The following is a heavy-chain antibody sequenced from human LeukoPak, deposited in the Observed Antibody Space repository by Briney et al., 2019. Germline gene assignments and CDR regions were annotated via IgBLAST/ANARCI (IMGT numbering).Heavy chain of an antibody. V-gene: IGHV4-38-2*02. CDR2: IYHSGSP. J-gene: IGHJ4*02. D-gene: IGHD1-1*01. Sequence: SETLSLTCTVSGYSISSGYYWGWIRQPPGKGLEWIGSIYHSGSPYYNPSLKSRVTISVDTSKNHFSLKLSSVTAADTAVYYCARGNWNDVVGYYFDYWGQGTLVTVSS. CDR1: GYSISSGYY. CDR3: ARGNWNDVVGYYFDY.